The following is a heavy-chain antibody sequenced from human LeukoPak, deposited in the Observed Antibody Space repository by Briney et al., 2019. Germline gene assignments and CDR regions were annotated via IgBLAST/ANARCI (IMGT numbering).Heavy chain of an antibody. J-gene: IGHJ5*02. V-gene: IGHV4-34*01. CDR3: ARAATRFDP. D-gene: IGHD6-13*01. Sequence: TSETLSLTCAVYGGSFSGYYWSWIRQPPGKGLEWIGEINHSGSTNYNPSLKSRVTISVDTSKNQSSLKLSSVTAADTAVYYCARAATRFDPWGQGTLVTVSS. CDR1: GGSFSGYY. CDR2: INHSGST.